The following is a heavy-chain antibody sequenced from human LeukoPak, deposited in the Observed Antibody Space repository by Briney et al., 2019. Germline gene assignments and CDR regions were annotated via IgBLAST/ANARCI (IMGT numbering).Heavy chain of an antibody. D-gene: IGHD3/OR15-3a*01. CDR3: AKDWTGSKPFDL. CDR2: ISTGSNT. CDR1: GFTFSSYG. J-gene: IGHJ2*01. V-gene: IGHV3-23*01. Sequence: GGSLRLSCAASGFTFSSYGMHWVRQAPGKGLEWVSGISTGSNTYYADSVKGRFTISRDNSKNTLYLQMNSLRAEDTAVYYCAKDWTGSKPFDLWGRGTLVTVSS.